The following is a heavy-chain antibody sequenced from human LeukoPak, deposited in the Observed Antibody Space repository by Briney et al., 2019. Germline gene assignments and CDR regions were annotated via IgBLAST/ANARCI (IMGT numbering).Heavy chain of an antibody. V-gene: IGHV4-59*01. D-gene: IGHD6-13*01. CDR1: GGSISTYY. J-gene: IGHJ4*02. CDR3: ARESAAAGVDY. Sequence: SETLSLTCSVSGGSISTYYWTWIRQPPGKGLEWIGNVYYSGSTNYNPSLKSRVTISLDRSEKQFSLNLNSLTAADTAVYYCARESAAAGVDYWGQGTLVTVSS. CDR2: VYYSGST.